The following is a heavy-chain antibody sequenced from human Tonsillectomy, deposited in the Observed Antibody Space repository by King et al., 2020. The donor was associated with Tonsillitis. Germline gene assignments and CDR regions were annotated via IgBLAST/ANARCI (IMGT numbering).Heavy chain of an antibody. CDR3: AEAPSGYYYRWDY. CDR1: GFTFSSYA. D-gene: IGHD3-22*01. Sequence: VQLVESGGGLVQPGGSLRLSCAASGFTFSSYAMNWVRHAPGKVLEWVSVITGSGGSTYYADSVKGRFSISRDNSKNTVYLQMNSLRAEDTAVYYCAEAPSGYYYRWDYWGQGTLVTVSS. J-gene: IGHJ4*02. CDR2: ITGSGGST. V-gene: IGHV3-23*04.